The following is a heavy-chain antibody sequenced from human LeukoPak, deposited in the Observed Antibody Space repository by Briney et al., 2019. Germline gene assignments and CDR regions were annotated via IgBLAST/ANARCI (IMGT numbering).Heavy chain of an antibody. Sequence: GGSLRLSCAASGFTFSSYSMNWVRQAPGKGLEWVSYIGSSSSTIYYADSVKGRFTISRDNAKNSLYLQMNSLRAEDTAVYYCARGTHYYYDSSGALYWGQGTLVTVSS. V-gene: IGHV3-48*01. CDR2: IGSSSSTI. CDR1: GFTFSSYS. J-gene: IGHJ4*02. CDR3: ARGTHYYYDSSGALY. D-gene: IGHD3-22*01.